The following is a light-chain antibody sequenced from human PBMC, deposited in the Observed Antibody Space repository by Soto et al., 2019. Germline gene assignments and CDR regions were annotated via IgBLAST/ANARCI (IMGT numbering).Light chain of an antibody. V-gene: IGKV3-15*01. CDR3: QQYKSWPT. Sequence: EIIMTQSPATLSVSPGEGETLSCRTSHSISTNLAWYQHKRGQSPRLLVYGASTRATGVPARFSGSGSGAEFTLSIRSLQSEDFAVYYCQQYKSWPTFGGGTKVEIK. CDR1: HSISTN. J-gene: IGKJ4*01. CDR2: GAS.